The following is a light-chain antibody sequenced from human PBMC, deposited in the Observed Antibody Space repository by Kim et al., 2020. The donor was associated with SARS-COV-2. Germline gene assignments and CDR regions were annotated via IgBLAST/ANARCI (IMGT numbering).Light chain of an antibody. CDR3: QQHHSFPLT. J-gene: IGKJ4*01. CDR2: GAS. Sequence: IQLTQSPSSLSASVGDRVTITCRASQGINSNLAWYQQKPGKAPNLLIYGASSLQSGVPSKFSGSGSGTDFTLTITSLQPEDFATYHCQQHHSFPLTFGQGTKVDIK. CDR1: QGINSN. V-gene: IGKV1-16*02.